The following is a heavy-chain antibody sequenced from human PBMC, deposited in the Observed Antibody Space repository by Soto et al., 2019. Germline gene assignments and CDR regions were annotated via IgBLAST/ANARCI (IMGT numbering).Heavy chain of an antibody. CDR1: GYTFTGYY. V-gene: IGHV1-18*04. D-gene: IGHD6-19*01. Sequence: GASVKVSCKASGYTFTGYYMHWVRQAPGQGLEWMGWISAYNGNTNYAQKLQGRVTMTTDTSTSTAYMELRSLRSDDTAVYYCARPSLRIAVAGTMAFDIWGQGTMVTVSS. CDR3: ARPSLRIAVAGTMAFDI. CDR2: ISAYNGNT. J-gene: IGHJ3*02.